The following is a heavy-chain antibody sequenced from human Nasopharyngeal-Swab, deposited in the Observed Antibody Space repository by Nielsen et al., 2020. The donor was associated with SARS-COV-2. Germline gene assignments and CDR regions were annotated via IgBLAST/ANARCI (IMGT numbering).Heavy chain of an antibody. V-gene: IGHV1-3*01. CDR3: ASPYQGVIDYYGMDV. CDR2: INAGNGNT. D-gene: IGHD3-10*01. Sequence: ASVKVSCKASGYTFTSYAMHWVRQAPGQRLEWMEWINAGNGNTKYSQKFQGRVTITRDTSASTAYMELSSLRSEDTAVYYCASPYQGVIDYYGMDVWGQGTTVTVSS. J-gene: IGHJ6*02. CDR1: GYTFTSYA.